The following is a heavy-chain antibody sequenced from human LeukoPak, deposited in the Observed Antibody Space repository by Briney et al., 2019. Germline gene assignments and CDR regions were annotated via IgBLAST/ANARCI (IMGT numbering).Heavy chain of an antibody. D-gene: IGHD2-2*02. CDR2: IYYSGST. J-gene: IGHJ4*02. V-gene: IGHV4-39*07. CDR1: GGSISSSSYY. Sequence: SETLSLTCTVSGGSISSSSYYWGWIRQPPGKGLEWIGSIYYSGSTYYNPSLKSRVTISVDTSKNQFSLKLSSVTAADTAVYYCARSIPAAIRVGFDYWGQGTLVTVSS. CDR3: ARSIPAAIRVGFDY.